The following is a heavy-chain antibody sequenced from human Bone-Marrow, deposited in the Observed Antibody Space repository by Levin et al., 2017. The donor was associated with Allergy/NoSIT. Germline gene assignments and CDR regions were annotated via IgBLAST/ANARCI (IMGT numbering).Heavy chain of an antibody. CDR1: GFRFSDYY. CDR3: ARGRDHDGSDKRAFDI. V-gene: IGHV3-11*01. D-gene: IGHD1-26*01. Sequence: GESLKISCAASGFRFSDYYMTWIRQTPGKGLEWLAYISNRGDKVYYADSVKGRFTISRDNAKSSMYLQMNSLRAEDTAVYSCARGRDHDGSDKRAFDIWGQGTMVTVSS. J-gene: IGHJ3*02. CDR2: ISNRGDKV.